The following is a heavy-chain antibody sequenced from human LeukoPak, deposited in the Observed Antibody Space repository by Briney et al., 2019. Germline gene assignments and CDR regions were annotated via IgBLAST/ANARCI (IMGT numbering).Heavy chain of an antibody. J-gene: IGHJ6*02. CDR1: GFTVRSNY. Sequence: GGSLRLSCAASGFTVRSNYMSWVRQAPGKGLEWVSVIYSGGSTYYADSVKGRFTLSRHNSKHTLYLQMNSLRAEDTAVYYCARGGAKTYYYYGMDVWGQGTTVTVSS. V-gene: IGHV3-53*04. CDR3: ARGGAKTYYYYGMDV. CDR2: IYSGGST. D-gene: IGHD1-26*01.